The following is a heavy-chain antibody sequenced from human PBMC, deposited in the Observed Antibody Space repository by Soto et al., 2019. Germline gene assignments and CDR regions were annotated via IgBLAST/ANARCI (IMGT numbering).Heavy chain of an antibody. CDR2: IYDGGTT. CDR3: ARGPSGDKIDY. J-gene: IGHJ4*02. Sequence: QVQLQESGPRLVSPSQTLSLTCTVSGGSISSAAYCWSWIRQSPDKGLEWIGHIYDGGTTYSSPSLKGRVTISADTSETQFSLKLSSVSAADTAVYSCARGPSGDKIDYWGQGIQVTVSS. CDR1: GGSISSAAYC. V-gene: IGHV4-30-4*01. D-gene: IGHD7-27*01.